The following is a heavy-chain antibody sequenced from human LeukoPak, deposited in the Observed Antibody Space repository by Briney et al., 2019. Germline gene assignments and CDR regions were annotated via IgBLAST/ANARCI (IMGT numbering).Heavy chain of an antibody. Sequence: SGPTLVNPTQTLTLTCTFSGFSLSSSGMCVSWIRQPPGKALEWLARIDWDDDKYYSTFLKTRLTISKDTSKSQVVLTMTNMDPVDTATYYCARCSGSGSPGYFDYWGQGTLVTVSS. D-gene: IGHD3-10*01. CDR1: GFSLSSSGMC. CDR2: IDWDDDK. CDR3: ARCSGSGSPGYFDY. V-gene: IGHV2-70*11. J-gene: IGHJ4*02.